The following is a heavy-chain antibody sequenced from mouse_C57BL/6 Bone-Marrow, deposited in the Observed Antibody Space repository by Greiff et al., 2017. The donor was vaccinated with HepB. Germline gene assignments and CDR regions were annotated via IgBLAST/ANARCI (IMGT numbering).Heavy chain of an antibody. D-gene: IGHD2-12*01. V-gene: IGHV1-15*01. J-gene: IGHJ2*01. Sequence: QVQLKESGAELMRPGASVTLSCKASGYTFTDYEMHWVKQTPVHGLEWIGAIDPETGGTAYNQKFKGKAILTADKSSSTAYMELRSLTSEDSAVYYCTVYEDYWGQGTTLTVSS. CDR1: GYTFTDYE. CDR3: TVYEDY. CDR2: IDPETGGT.